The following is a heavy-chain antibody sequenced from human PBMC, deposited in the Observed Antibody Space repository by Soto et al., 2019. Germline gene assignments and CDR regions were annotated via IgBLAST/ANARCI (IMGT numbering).Heavy chain of an antibody. Sequence: QVQLQESGPGLVKPSETLSLTCTVSGGSISSYYWSWIRQPPGKGLEWIGYIYYSGSSNYSPSLKSRVTISGDTSKNQLSLKLSSVTAADTAVYYCARCAAAGTLNWFDPWGQGTLVTVSS. CDR2: IYYSGSS. CDR1: GGSISSYY. V-gene: IGHV4-59*08. J-gene: IGHJ5*02. D-gene: IGHD6-13*01. CDR3: ARCAAAGTLNWFDP.